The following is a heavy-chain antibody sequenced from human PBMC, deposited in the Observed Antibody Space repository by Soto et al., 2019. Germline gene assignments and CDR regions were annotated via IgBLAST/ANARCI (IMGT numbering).Heavy chain of an antibody. J-gene: IGHJ6*03. CDR2: IYHSGST. V-gene: IGHV4-4*02. D-gene: IGHD3-10*01. Sequence: QVQLQESGPGLVKPSVTLSLTCAVSSGSISSSNWWSWVRQPPGKGLAWIGEIYHSGSTNYNPSLKSRVTISVDKSNNQFSLKLSSVTAADTAVDYCARRASYYYCSGYYMDVWGKGTTVTVSS. CDR3: ARRASYYYCSGYYMDV. CDR1: SGSISSSNW.